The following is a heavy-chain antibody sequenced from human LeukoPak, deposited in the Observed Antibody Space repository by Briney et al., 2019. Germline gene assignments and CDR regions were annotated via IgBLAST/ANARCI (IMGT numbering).Heavy chain of an antibody. Sequence: GGSLRLSCAASGFTFSSNSMNWVRQAPGKGLEWVSYISSTGGTIYYADSMKGRFTISRGNAKNSLYLQMNGLGAEDTAVYYCARELNGYGYYFFDYWGPGTLVTVSS. CDR3: ARELNGYGYYFFDY. V-gene: IGHV3-48*04. CDR1: GFTFSSNS. D-gene: IGHD3-16*01. J-gene: IGHJ4*02. CDR2: ISSTGGTI.